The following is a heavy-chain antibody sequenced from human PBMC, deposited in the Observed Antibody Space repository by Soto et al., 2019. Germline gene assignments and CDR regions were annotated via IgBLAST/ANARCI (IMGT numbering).Heavy chain of an antibody. D-gene: IGHD4-17*01. Sequence: EVQLVESGGDLVQPGGSLRLSCAASGFTFSTYWMHWVRQVPGKGLVWVSRINSDGSSTRYADSVKGRFTISRDNAKNTLYLHMNCLRAEDTAVYYCFRLRSTTLGGGDAFAIWGQGTMVTVSS. CDR1: GFTFSTYW. CDR3: FRLRSTTLGGGDAFAI. CDR2: INSDGSST. J-gene: IGHJ3*02. V-gene: IGHV3-74*01.